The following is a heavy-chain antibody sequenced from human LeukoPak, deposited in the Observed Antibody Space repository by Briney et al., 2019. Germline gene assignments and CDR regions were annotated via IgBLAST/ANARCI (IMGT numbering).Heavy chain of an antibody. D-gene: IGHD2-15*01. Sequence: ASVKVSCKASGYTFTDYYMNWVRQAPAQGLEWMGWINPNSGGINFAQKFQDRVTMTRDTSINTAYMELSRLSSDDTAIYYCARDSQPTARGGVVVAAVPDYYMDVWGKGTTVTVSS. CDR1: GYTFTDYY. V-gene: IGHV1-2*02. J-gene: IGHJ6*03. CDR3: ARDSQPTARGGVVVAAVPDYYMDV. CDR2: INPNSGGI.